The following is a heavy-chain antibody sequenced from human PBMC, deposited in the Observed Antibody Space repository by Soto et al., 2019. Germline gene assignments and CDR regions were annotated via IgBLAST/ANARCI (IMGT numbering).Heavy chain of an antibody. CDR3: AAAPADGYTLPYGMDV. CDR2: IIPIFGTA. D-gene: IGHD5-12*01. V-gene: IGHV1-69*01. Sequence: QVQLVQSGAEVKKPVSSVKVSCKASGGTFSSYAISWVRQAPGQGLEWMGGIIPIFGTANYAQKLQGRVTITADESTSTAYMELSSLRSEDTAVYYCAAAPADGYTLPYGMDVWGQGTTVTVSS. CDR1: GGTFSSYA. J-gene: IGHJ6*02.